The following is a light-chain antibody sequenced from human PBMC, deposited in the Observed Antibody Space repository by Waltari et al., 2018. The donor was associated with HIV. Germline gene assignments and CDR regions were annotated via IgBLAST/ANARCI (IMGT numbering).Light chain of an antibody. V-gene: IGKV1-12*01. J-gene: IGKJ4*01. CDR1: QDFGFW. CDR2: TAS. CDR3: QQANSFPLT. Sequence: IQMTQSPPSVSASLGHTVTIPCRASQDFGFWLGWYQQKPGKAPKLLIHTASTLQSGVPSRFSGSGSGTDFTLNISNLQPEDFATYYWQQANSFPLTFGGGTKVEI.